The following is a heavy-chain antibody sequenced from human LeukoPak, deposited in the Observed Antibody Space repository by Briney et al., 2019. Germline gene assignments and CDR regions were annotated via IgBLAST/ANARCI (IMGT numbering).Heavy chain of an antibody. V-gene: IGHV4-59*08. Sequence: SETLSLTCTVSGGSIGSYYWSWIRQPPGKGLEWIGYIYYSGSTNYNPSLKSRVTISVDTSKNQFSLKLSSVTAADTAVYYCARHMQWLAYFDYWGQGTLVTVSS. J-gene: IGHJ4*02. D-gene: IGHD6-19*01. CDR3: ARHMQWLAYFDY. CDR1: GGSIGSYY. CDR2: IYYSGST.